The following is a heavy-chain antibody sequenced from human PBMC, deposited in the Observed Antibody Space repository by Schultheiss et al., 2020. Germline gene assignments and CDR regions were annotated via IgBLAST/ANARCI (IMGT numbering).Heavy chain of an antibody. V-gene: IGHV3-30*18. CDR1: GFTFSSYG. D-gene: IGHD5/OR15-5a*01. J-gene: IGHJ4*02. CDR3: AKDSLYD. CDR2: ISYDGSNK. Sequence: GGSLRLSCAASGFTFSSYGMHWVRQAPGKGLEWVAVISYDGSNKYYADSVKGRFTISRDNSKNTLYLQMNSLRAEDTAVYYCAKDSLYDWGQGTLVNVSS.